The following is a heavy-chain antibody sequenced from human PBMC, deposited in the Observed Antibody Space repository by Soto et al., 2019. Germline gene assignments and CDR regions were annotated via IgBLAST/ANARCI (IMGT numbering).Heavy chain of an antibody. D-gene: IGHD3-16*02. Sequence: QVQLQQWGAGLLKPSETLSLTCAVYGGSFSGYYWSWIRQPPGKGLEWIGEINHSGSTNYNPSLKSRVTISVDTSKNQFSLKLSSVTAADTAVYYCARPSSHHYDYIWGSYRRRNPDAFDIWGQGTMVTVSS. CDR1: GGSFSGYY. CDR2: INHSGST. V-gene: IGHV4-34*01. CDR3: ARPSSHHYDYIWGSYRRRNPDAFDI. J-gene: IGHJ3*02.